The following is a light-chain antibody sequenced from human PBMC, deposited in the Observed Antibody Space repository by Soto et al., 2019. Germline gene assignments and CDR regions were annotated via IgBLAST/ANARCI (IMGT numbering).Light chain of an antibody. CDR1: QSVSSSY. V-gene: IGKV3-20*01. J-gene: IGKJ5*01. CDR2: GAS. Sequence: EIVLTQSPGTLSLSPGERATLSCRASQSVSSSYLAWYQQKPGQAPRLLIYGASSRTTGNPDRFSGSGSGTDFTLTISRLDPEDFAVYYCQQYGSSPITFGQGTRLEIK. CDR3: QQYGSSPIT.